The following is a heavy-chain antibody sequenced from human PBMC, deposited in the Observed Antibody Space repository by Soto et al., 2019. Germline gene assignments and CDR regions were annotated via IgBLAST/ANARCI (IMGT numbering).Heavy chain of an antibody. Sequence: QVQLVESGGGVVQPGRSLRLSCAASGFTFSSYGMHWVRQAPGKGLEWVAVIWYDGSNKYYADSVKGRFTISRDNSKKTLYLQMNSLRAEYTAVSYCATLVYPFDYWGQGTLVTVSS. CDR2: IWYDGSNK. CDR1: GFTFSSYG. CDR3: ATLVYPFDY. V-gene: IGHV3-33*01. J-gene: IGHJ4*02. D-gene: IGHD3-3*01.